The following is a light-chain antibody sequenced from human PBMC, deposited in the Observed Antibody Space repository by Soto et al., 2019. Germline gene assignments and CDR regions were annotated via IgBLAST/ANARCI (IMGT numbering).Light chain of an antibody. V-gene: IGKV3-20*01. J-gene: IGKJ1*01. CDR2: GAS. Sequence: EIVLTQSPGTLSLSPGERATLSCMASQSVSSSYLAWYQQKPGQAPRPLIYGASSRAIGIPDRFSGSGSGTDFTLTISRLEPEDFAVYYCQQYCSSPWTFGQGTKVEIK. CDR3: QQYCSSPWT. CDR1: QSVSSSY.